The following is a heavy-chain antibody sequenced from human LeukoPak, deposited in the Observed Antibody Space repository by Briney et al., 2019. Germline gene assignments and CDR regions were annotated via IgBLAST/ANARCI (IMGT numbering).Heavy chain of an antibody. CDR3: ARDKRPGDY. J-gene: IGHJ4*02. V-gene: IGHV4-59*01. Sequence: PSETLSLTCTVSGGSISGYYWSWIRQPPGKGLEWIAYISYTGSATYNPSLKSRVTISVDRSKNQFSLKLTSVTAADTAVYYCARDKRPGDYWGQGTLVTVSS. CDR2: ISYTGSA. D-gene: IGHD7-27*01. CDR1: GGSISGYY.